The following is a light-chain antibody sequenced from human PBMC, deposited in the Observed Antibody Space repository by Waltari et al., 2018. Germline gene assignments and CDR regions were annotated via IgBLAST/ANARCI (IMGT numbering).Light chain of an antibody. CDR1: SRADGGYNY. CDR2: DVS. J-gene: IGLJ1*01. Sequence: QSALTQPRSVPGSPGTSVTISCTGTSRADGGYNYVSWYQQHPGKAPKLMLYDVSTRPSGVPDRFSGSKSGNTASLTISGLQAEDEADYYCCSYAGSYVFGTGTKVTVL. CDR3: CSYAGSYV. V-gene: IGLV2-11*01.